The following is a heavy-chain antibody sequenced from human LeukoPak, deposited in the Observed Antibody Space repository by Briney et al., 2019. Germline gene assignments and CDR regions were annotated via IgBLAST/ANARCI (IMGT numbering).Heavy chain of an antibody. CDR1: GYTFTGCY. CDR3: AKAAGTGYYYYYGMDV. Sequence: ASVKVSCKASGYTFTGCYMHWVRQAPGQGLEWMGWIIPNSGGTNYAQKFQGRVTMTRDTSISTAYMEMSRLRSDDTAVYYCAKAAGTGYYYYYGMDVWGQGTTVTVSS. D-gene: IGHD6-13*01. CDR2: IIPNSGGT. J-gene: IGHJ6*02. V-gene: IGHV1-2*02.